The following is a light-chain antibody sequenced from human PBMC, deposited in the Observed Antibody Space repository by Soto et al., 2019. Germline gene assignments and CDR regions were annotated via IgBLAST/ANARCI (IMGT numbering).Light chain of an antibody. CDR2: DAS. CDR1: QSVSSY. CDR3: QQRSNFIT. J-gene: IGKJ5*01. V-gene: IGKV3-11*01. Sequence: EIVLTQSPSTLSLSPGERATLSCRASQSVSSYLAWYQQKPGQAPRLLIYDASNRATGIPARFSGSGSGTDFTLTISSQEPEDFAVYYCQQRSNFITFGQGTRLEI.